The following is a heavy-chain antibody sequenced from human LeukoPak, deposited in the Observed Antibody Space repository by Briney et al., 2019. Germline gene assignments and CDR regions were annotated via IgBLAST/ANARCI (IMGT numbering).Heavy chain of an antibody. CDR1: GFTFTSYS. V-gene: IGHV3-48*02. CDR2: ISRDSSNI. Sequence: PGGSLRLSCATSGFTFTSYSMNGVRRAPGRGLEWVSYISRDSSNIYYADSVMGRFTISRDDAKNSVYLQMNSLRDEDTAVYYCARESYWGSSGKGFDYWGQGTPVTVSS. J-gene: IGHJ4*02. D-gene: IGHD7-27*01. CDR3: ARESYWGSSGKGFDY.